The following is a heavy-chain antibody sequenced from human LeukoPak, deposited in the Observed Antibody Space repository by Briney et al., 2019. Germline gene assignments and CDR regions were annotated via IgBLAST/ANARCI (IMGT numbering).Heavy chain of an antibody. CDR2: MSSSSSYM. V-gene: IGHV3-21*01. CDR3: ARGEYYYDSSGYYWD. D-gene: IGHD3-22*01. Sequence: GGSLRLSCAASGFTFSDYSMNWVRQAPGKGLEWVSSMSSSSSYMYCADSVKGRFTISRDNAKSLLYLQMNNLRAEDTAVYYCARGEYYYDSSGYYWDWGQGTLVTVS. CDR1: GFTFSDYS. J-gene: IGHJ4*02.